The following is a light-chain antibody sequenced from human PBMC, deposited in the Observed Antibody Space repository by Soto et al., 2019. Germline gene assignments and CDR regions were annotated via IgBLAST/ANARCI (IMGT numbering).Light chain of an antibody. J-gene: IGLJ2*01. CDR2: EVN. CDR3: SSYTSSTTLV. CDR1: SSDVGSYNR. V-gene: IGLV2-18*02. Sequence: QSALTQPPSVSGSPGQSVTISCTGTSSDVGSYNRVSWYQQPPGTAPKLMIYEVNNRPSGVPDRFSGSKSGNTASLTISGLQAEDEADHYCSSYTSSTTLVFGGGTKLTVL.